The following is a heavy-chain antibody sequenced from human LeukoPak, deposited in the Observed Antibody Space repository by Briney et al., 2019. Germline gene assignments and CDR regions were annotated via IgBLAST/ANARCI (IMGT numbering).Heavy chain of an antibody. Sequence: SETLSLTCVVSGYSISSEYFWGWIRQPPGKGLEWIWTISHSGTTLYKPSLKTRVTISLDTSKNQFSLKLRSVTAADTAVSYCVRDVGQLRSDYWGQGTLVTVSS. D-gene: IGHD2-2*01. CDR1: GYSISSEYF. J-gene: IGHJ4*02. CDR3: VRDVGQLRSDY. V-gene: IGHV4-38-2*02. CDR2: ISHSGTT.